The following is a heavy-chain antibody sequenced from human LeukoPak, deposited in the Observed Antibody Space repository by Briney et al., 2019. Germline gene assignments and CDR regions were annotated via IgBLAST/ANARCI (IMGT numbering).Heavy chain of an antibody. J-gene: IGHJ5*02. Sequence: SETLSLTRAVYGGSFSGYYWSWIRQPAGKGLEWIGRIYTSGSTNYNPSLKSRVTMSVDTSKNQFSLKLSSVTAADTAVYYCARGPRVVGATNWFDPWGQGTLVTVSS. CDR2: IYTSGST. D-gene: IGHD1-26*01. V-gene: IGHV4-59*10. CDR3: ARGPRVVGATNWFDP. CDR1: GGSFSGYY.